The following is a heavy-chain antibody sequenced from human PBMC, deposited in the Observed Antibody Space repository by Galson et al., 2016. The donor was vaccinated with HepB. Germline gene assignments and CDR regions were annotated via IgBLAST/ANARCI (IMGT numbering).Heavy chain of an antibody. CDR1: GESSGQYY. V-gene: IGHV4-34*01. D-gene: IGHD3-10*01. J-gene: IGHJ6*02. CDR3: AGGDVVQKTYTYRSPSLTLLRGRGIDHVVDEYHGMDV. Sequence: SETLSLTCAVFGESSGQYYWTWIRQPPGRGLEWIGEVTHGGTSKSSPSLKSRLSISLDPSRSQFSLRLASVTAADTSVDDCAGGDVVQKTYTYRSPSLTLLRGRGIDHVVDEYHGMDVWGQGTAVTVSS. CDR2: VTHGGTS.